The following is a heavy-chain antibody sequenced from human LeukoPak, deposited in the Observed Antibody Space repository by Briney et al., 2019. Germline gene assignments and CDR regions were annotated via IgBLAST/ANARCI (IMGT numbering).Heavy chain of an antibody. V-gene: IGHV1-2*02. CDR3: ARDYLDIVVVPAAHYYYYGMDV. J-gene: IGHJ6*02. CDR1: GFTFTGYD. Sequence: ASLKLSCKASGFTFTGYDMHWVRQAPGQGLEWMGWINPNSGGTNYAQKFQGRVTITRDTSISTAYMELSRLRSDDTVVYYCARDYLDIVVVPAAHYYYYGMDVWGQGTTVTVSS. D-gene: IGHD2-2*03. CDR2: INPNSGGT.